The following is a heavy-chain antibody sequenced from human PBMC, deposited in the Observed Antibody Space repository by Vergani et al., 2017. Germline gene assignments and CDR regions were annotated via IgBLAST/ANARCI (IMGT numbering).Heavy chain of an antibody. V-gene: IGHV4-34*01. CDR3: ARVNTETNGHLYYYYYMDV. CDR1: GGSFTSYH. CDR2: IDHTGRP. J-gene: IGHJ6*03. D-gene: IGHD4-11*01. Sequence: QVQLQQWGGGLLKPSETLSLTCVVNGGSFTSYHWTWIRQSPGEGLEWVGDIDHTGRPDNNPSLKSRLTMSVDKSRNQFSLTLNSVTATYTAIYFCARVNTETNGHLYYYYYMDVWGQGTAVTVS.